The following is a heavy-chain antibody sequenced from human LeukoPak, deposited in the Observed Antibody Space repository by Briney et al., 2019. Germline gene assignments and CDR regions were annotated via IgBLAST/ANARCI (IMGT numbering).Heavy chain of an antibody. CDR2: ISGSGGST. V-gene: IGHV3-23*01. D-gene: IGHD2-2*02. Sequence: GGSLRLSCAASGFTFSSYAMSWVRQAPGKGLEWVSAISGSGGSTYYAGSVKGRFTISRDNSKNTLYLQMNSLRAEDTAVYYCAKVRADCSSTSCYSIIDYWGQGTLVTVSS. J-gene: IGHJ4*02. CDR1: GFTFSSYA. CDR3: AKVRADCSSTSCYSIIDY.